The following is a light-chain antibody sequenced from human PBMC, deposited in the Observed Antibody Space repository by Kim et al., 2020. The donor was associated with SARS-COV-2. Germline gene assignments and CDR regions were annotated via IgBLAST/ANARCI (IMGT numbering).Light chain of an antibody. V-gene: IGKV3-11*01. CDR3: QQRSNWYT. J-gene: IGKJ2*01. CDR1: QSVSSY. CDR2: DAS. Sequence: LALSPGERATLSCRASQSVSSYLAWYQQKPGQAPRLLIYDASNRATGIPARFSGSGSGTDFTLTISSLEPEDFAVYYCQQRSNWYTFGQGTKLEIK.